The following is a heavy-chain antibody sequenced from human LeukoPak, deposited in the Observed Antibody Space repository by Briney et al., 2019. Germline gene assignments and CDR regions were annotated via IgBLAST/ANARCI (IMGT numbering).Heavy chain of an antibody. V-gene: IGHV4-4*07. Sequence: PSETLSLICTVSGGSISSYYWTWLRQPAGKGLEWIGRIYASGSTNYNTSLKSRVTLALDTFKNQFSLKLSSVTAADTAVYYCAREAVYYGSGSLDYWGQGTLVTVSS. D-gene: IGHD3-10*01. CDR2: IYASGST. CDR3: AREAVYYGSGSLDY. J-gene: IGHJ4*02. CDR1: GGSISSYY.